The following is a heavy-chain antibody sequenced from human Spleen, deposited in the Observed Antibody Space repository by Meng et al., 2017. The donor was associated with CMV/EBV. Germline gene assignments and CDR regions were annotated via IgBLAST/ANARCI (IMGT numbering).Heavy chain of an antibody. CDR1: GGSISSYY. Sequence: ESLKISCTVSGGSISSYYWSWIRQPPGKGLEWIGYIYYSGSTNYNPSLKSRVTISVDTSKNQFSLKLSSVTAADTAVYYCARGWLASYYYGMDVWGQGTTVTVSS. CDR2: IYYSGST. J-gene: IGHJ6*02. V-gene: IGHV4-59*01. CDR3: ARGWLASYYYGMDV. D-gene: IGHD6-19*01.